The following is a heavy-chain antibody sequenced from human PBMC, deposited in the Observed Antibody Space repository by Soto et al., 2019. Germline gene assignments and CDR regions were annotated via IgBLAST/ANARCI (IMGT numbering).Heavy chain of an antibody. D-gene: IGHD2-2*01. CDR1: GGSISSYY. V-gene: IGHV4-59*01. CDR2: IYYSGST. CDR3: ARDSSAASYNWFDP. J-gene: IGHJ5*02. Sequence: SETLSLTCTVSGGSISSYYWSWIRQPPGKGLEWIGYIYYSGSTNYNPSLKSRVTISVDTSKNQFSLKLSSVTAADTAVYYCARDSSAASYNWFDPWGQGTLVTVSS.